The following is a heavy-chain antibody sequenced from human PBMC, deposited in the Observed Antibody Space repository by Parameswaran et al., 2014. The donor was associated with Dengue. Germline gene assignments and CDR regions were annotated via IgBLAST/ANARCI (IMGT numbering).Heavy chain of an antibody. CDR3: ARDGREKGCYDFWSGYYPYYYYGMDV. Sequence: GSLRLSCAASGFTFSSYGMHWVRQAPGKGLEWVAVIWYDGSNKYYADSVKGRFTISRDNSKNTLYLQMNSLRAEDTAVYYCARDGREKGCYDFWSGYYPYYYYGMDVWGQGTTVTVSS. CDR2: IWYDGSNK. CDR1: GFTFSSYG. V-gene: IGHV3-33*01. J-gene: IGHJ6*02. D-gene: IGHD3-3*01.